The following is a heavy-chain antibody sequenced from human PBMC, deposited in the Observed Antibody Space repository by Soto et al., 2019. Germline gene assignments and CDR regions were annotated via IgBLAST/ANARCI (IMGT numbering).Heavy chain of an antibody. CDR2: IWYDGSNK. Sequence: GGSLRLSCAASGFTFSSYGMHWVRQAPGKGLEWVAVIWYDGSNKYYADSVKGRFTISRDNSKNTLYLQMNSLRAEDTAVYYCAREGVRLVRSYYYYYYGMDVWGQGTTVTVSS. D-gene: IGHD2-8*01. CDR3: AREGVRLVRSYYYYYYGMDV. J-gene: IGHJ6*02. V-gene: IGHV3-33*01. CDR1: GFTFSSYG.